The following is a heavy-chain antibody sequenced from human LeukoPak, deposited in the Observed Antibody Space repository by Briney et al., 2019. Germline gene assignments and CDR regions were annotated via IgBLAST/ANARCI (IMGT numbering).Heavy chain of an antibody. CDR3: ARHPLGYCSSPRCHDAFDI. CDR2: IYTSGST. V-gene: IGHV4-4*09. D-gene: IGHD2-2*01. Sequence: PSETLSLTCTVSGGSISSYYWSWLRQPPGKGLEWIGYIYTSGSTNYNPSLKSRVTISVDTSKNQFSLKLSSVTAADTAVYYCARHPLGYCSSPRCHDAFDIWGQGTMVTVSS. J-gene: IGHJ3*02. CDR1: GGSISSYY.